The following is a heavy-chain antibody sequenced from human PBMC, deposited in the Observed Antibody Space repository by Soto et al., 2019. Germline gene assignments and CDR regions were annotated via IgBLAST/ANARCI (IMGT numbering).Heavy chain of an antibody. CDR2: ISYSGYT. CDR3: ATQGFGVLHGLVDV. Sequence: SETLSLISTVPCGSLSPISNHYCSWLRLPPGKGLEWIGYISYSGYTSYNPSLKSRVIISVDTSKNQFSLNLTSVTAADTALYYCATQGFGVLHGLVDVWGQGTTVT. D-gene: IGHD3-10*01. CDR1: CGSLSPISNHY. V-gene: IGHV4-59*08. J-gene: IGHJ6*02.